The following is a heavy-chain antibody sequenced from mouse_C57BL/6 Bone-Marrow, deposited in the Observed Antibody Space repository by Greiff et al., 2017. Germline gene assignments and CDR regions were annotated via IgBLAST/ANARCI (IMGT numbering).Heavy chain of an antibody. J-gene: IGHJ3*01. Sequence: QVQLQQPGAELVRPGTSVKLSCKASGYTFTSYWMHWVKQRPGQGLEWIGVIDPSDSYTNYNQKFKGKATLTVDTSSSTAYMQLSSLTSEDSAVYYCAILGLYYYWGQGTLVTVSA. V-gene: IGHV1-59*01. CDR3: AILGLYYY. CDR2: IDPSDSYT. D-gene: IGHD1-1*01. CDR1: GYTFTSYW.